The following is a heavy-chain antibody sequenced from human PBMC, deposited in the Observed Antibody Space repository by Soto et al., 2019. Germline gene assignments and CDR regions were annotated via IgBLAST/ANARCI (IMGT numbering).Heavy chain of an antibody. D-gene: IGHD3-10*01. V-gene: IGHV1-2*02. J-gene: IGHJ6*02. CDR1: GYTFTGYY. Sequence: WASVKVSCKASGYTFTGYYMHWVRQAPGQGLEWMGWINPNSGGTNYAQKFQGRVTMTRDTSISTAYMELSRLRSDDTAVYYCARVQRGVDYYYYGMDVWGQGTTVTVSS. CDR2: INPNSGGT. CDR3: ARVQRGVDYYYYGMDV.